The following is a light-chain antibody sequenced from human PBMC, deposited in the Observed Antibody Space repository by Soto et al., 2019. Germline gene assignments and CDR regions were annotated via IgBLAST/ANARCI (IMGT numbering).Light chain of an antibody. CDR2: KAS. CDR3: QQYNSYSWT. CDR1: QSISSW. V-gene: IGKV1-5*03. Sequence: DIQMTQSPSTLSASVGDRVTITCRASQSISSWLAWYQQKPGKAPKLLIYKASSLESGVPSRFSGGGSGTEFTLNISSLQPDDFATYYCQQYNSYSWTFGQGTKVEIK. J-gene: IGKJ1*01.